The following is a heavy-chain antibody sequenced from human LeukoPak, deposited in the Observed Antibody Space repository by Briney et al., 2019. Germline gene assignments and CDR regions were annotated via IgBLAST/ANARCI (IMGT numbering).Heavy chain of an antibody. V-gene: IGHV3-30*02. CDR2: RRYDGSNK. J-gene: IGHJ4*02. CDR1: GFTFSSYG. Sequence: PGGSLRLSCAASGFTFSSYGMHWVRQAPGKGLEWVAFRRYDGSNKYYADSVKGRFTISRDNSKNTLYLQMNSLRAEDTAVYYCAKDRVPWHYDILSSYFDYWGQGTLVTVSS. D-gene: IGHD3-9*01. CDR3: AKDRVPWHYDILSSYFDY.